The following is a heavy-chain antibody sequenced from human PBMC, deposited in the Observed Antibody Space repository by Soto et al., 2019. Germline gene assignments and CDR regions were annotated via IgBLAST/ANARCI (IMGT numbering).Heavy chain of an antibody. D-gene: IGHD3-22*01. J-gene: IGHJ4*02. V-gene: IGHV3-23*01. Sequence: GGSLRLSCAASGFTFSTYAMSWVRQAPGKGLEWVSAISGSGGSTYFADSVEGRFTISRDNSKNTLHLQMNSLRAEDTAIYYSAKMYYDDSSGSRGYFDYWGQGTLVTVSS. CDR1: GFTFSTYA. CDR2: ISGSGGST. CDR3: AKMYYDDSSGSRGYFDY.